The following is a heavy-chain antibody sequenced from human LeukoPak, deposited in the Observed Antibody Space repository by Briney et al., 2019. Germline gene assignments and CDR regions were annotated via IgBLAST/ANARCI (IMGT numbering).Heavy chain of an antibody. Sequence: PSETLSLTCTVSGYSISSGYYWGWIRQPPGKGLEWIGSIYHSGSTYYNPSLKSRVTISVDTSKNQFSLKLSSVTAADTAVYYCARHVVEGYCSGGSCYRPFDYWGQGTQVTVSS. J-gene: IGHJ4*02. V-gene: IGHV4-38-2*02. CDR2: IYHSGST. CDR1: GYSISSGYY. CDR3: ARHVVEGYCSGGSCYRPFDY. D-gene: IGHD2-15*01.